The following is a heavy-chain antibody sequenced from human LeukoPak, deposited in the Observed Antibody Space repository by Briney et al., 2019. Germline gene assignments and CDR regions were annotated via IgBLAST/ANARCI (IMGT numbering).Heavy chain of an antibody. CDR3: ASDRDYYDSSGYLFDY. J-gene: IGHJ4*02. Sequence: GGSLRLSCAASGFTFSSYWMSWDRQAPGKGLEWVANIKQDGSEKYYVDSVKGRFTISRDNAKNSLYLQMNSLRAEDTAVYYCASDRDYYDSSGYLFDYWGQGTLVTVSS. CDR1: GFTFSSYW. V-gene: IGHV3-7*01. CDR2: IKQDGSEK. D-gene: IGHD3-22*01.